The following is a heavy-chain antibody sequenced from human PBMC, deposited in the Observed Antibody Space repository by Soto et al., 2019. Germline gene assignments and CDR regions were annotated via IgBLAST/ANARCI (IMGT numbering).Heavy chain of an antibody. CDR1: GFTFSGYD. J-gene: IGHJ4*02. D-gene: IGHD2-21*01. CDR2: VSYDGKNK. Sequence: QVHLVESGGGVVQPGRSLRLSCAASGFTFSGYDIHWVRQAPGKGLEWVALVSYDGKNKYYADSVRGRFTVSRDNSKNTLFLEMNSLRAEDTAVYHCAKRGIHCGGITCSSDYWGQGTLVTVAA. CDR3: AKRGIHCGGITCSSDY. V-gene: IGHV3-30*18.